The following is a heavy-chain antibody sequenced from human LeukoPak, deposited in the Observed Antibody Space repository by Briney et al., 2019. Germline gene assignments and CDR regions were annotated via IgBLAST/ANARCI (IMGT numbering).Heavy chain of an antibody. J-gene: IGHJ6*03. CDR1: GGSISSSNW. Sequence: SETLSLTCALSGGSISSSNWWSWVRPPPGKGLEWIGEIYHSGSTNYNPSLKSRVTISVDKSKNQFSLKLSSVTAADTAVYYCARDAPWTPFYYYYYMDVWGKGTTVTVSS. D-gene: IGHD3/OR15-3a*01. V-gene: IGHV4-4*02. CDR3: ARDAPWTPFYYYYYMDV. CDR2: IYHSGST.